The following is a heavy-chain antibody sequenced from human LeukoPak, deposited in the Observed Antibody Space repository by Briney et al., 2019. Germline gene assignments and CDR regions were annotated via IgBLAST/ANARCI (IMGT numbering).Heavy chain of an antibody. V-gene: IGHV1-18*01. D-gene: IGHD6-19*01. CDR3: ARVGSGWGYYYYYMDV. Sequence: ASVKVSCKGSGYTFSSYGICWVRHGPGQGLEWMGWISAYNGNTNYAQKLQGRDTMTTDTSTSTAYMELRSLRSGDTAVYYCARVGSGWGYYYYYMDVWGKGTTVTVSS. CDR1: GYTFSSYG. J-gene: IGHJ6*03. CDR2: ISAYNGNT.